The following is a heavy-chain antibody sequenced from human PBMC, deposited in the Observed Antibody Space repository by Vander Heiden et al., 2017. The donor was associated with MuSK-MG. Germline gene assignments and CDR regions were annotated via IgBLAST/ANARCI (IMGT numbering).Heavy chain of an antibody. CDR3: ARETRAFVVGYCSSTSCFNWFDP. CDR2: IIPIFGTA. CDR1: GGTFSSYA. Sequence: QVQLVQSGAEVKKPGSSVKVSCKASGGTFSSYAISWVRQAPGQGLEWMGGIIPIFGTANYAQKFQGRVTITADESTSTAYMELSSLRSEDTAVYYCARETRAFVVGYCSSTSCFNWFDPWGQGTLVTVSS. J-gene: IGHJ5*02. V-gene: IGHV1-69*01. D-gene: IGHD2-2*01.